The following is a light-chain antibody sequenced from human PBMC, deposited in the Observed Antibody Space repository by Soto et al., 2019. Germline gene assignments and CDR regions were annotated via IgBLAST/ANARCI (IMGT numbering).Light chain of an antibody. J-gene: IGKJ1*01. CDR1: QSVGRDY. CDR3: HQRQSWPRT. CDR2: HAS. Sequence: PGESVTLSCRASQSVGRDYLAWFQHKPGQAPRLLVHHASTRATGVPDRFSGSGSGTDFTFTVSRLEPEDFAVYYCHQRQSWPRTFGQGTKVDIK. V-gene: IGKV3D-20*02.